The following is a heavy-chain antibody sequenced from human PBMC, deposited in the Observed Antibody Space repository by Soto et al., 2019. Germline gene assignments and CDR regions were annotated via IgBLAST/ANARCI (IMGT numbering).Heavy chain of an antibody. Sequence: PSEILSLTCTVSGGSISSYYWSWIRQPPGKGLEWIGYIYYIGSTNYNPSLKSRVTISVDTSKNQFSLKLSSVTAADTAVYYCARGVVVVPAASDDNDAFDIWGQGTMVTVSS. CDR3: ARGVVVVPAASDDNDAFDI. CDR2: IYYIGST. V-gene: IGHV4-59*01. CDR1: GGSISSYY. J-gene: IGHJ3*02. D-gene: IGHD2-2*01.